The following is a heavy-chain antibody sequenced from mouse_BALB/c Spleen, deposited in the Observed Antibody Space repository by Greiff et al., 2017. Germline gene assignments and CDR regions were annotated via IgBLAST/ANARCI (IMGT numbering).Heavy chain of an antibody. J-gene: IGHJ1*01. CDR3: AYYYGSSYNWYFDV. CDR2: IDPANGNT. CDR1: GFNIKDTY. Sequence: VQLQQSGAELVKPGASVKLSCTASGFNIKDTYMHWVKQRPEQGLEWIGRIDPANGNTKYDPKFQGKATITADTSSNTAYLQLSSLTSEDTAVYYCAYYYGSSYNWYFDVWGAGTTGTVSS. V-gene: IGHV14-3*02. D-gene: IGHD1-1*01.